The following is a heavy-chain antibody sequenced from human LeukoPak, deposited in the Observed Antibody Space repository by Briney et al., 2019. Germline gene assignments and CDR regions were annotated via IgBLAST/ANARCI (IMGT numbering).Heavy chain of an antibody. CDR2: MSSGSRYI. CDR3: ARDRPTGASRIFVVQ. D-gene: IGHD2-15*01. J-gene: IGHJ4*02. V-gene: IGHV3-21*06. Sequence: GGSLRLSCTASGFTFTTYAMRWGGQAPGKGLEWISSMSSGSRYIYYADSVRGRFTISRDNTRNSLYLAMNNLRAEDTAIYYCARDRPTGASRIFVVQWGQGTPVTVSS. CDR1: GFTFTTYA.